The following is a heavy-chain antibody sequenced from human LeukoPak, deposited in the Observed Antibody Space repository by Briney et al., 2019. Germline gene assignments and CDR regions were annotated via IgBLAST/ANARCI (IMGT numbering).Heavy chain of an antibody. CDR3: ARVERIAAAGTDYYYGMDV. CDR1: GGTFSSYA. D-gene: IGHD6-13*01. Sequence: GASVKVSCKASGGTFSSYAISWVRQAPVQGLEWMGRIIPILGIANYAQKFQGRVTITADKSTSTAYMELSSLRSEDTAVYYCARVERIAAAGTDYYYGMDVWGQGTTVTVSS. J-gene: IGHJ6*02. CDR2: IIPILGIA. V-gene: IGHV1-69*04.